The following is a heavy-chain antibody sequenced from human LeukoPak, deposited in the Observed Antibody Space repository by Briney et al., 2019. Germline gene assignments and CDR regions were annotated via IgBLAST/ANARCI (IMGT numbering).Heavy chain of an antibody. CDR2: IIPIFGTA. D-gene: IGHD5-18*01. V-gene: IGHV1-69*05. CDR1: GGTFSSYA. Sequence: ASVTVSCKASGGTFSSYAISWVRQAPGQGLGWMGGIIPIFGTANYAQKFQGRVTITTDESTSTAYMELSSLRSEDTAVYYCAREGDTAMVEGPDWGQGTLVTVSS. CDR3: AREGDTAMVEGPD. J-gene: IGHJ4*02.